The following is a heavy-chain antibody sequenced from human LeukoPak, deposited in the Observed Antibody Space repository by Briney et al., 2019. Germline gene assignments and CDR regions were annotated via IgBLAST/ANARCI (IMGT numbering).Heavy chain of an antibody. V-gene: IGHV1-18*01. CDR2: IGTYGGDT. J-gene: IGHJ5*01. Sequence: ASVKVSCKATSRISWVRQAPGQGLEWMGWIGTYGGDTYYAQKFQGRITVTTDTSTSTVYMELRNLRSDDTAVYYCARDLWNFYDDSGYNRDFDSGGQGTLVTVSP. CDR3: ARDLWNFYDDSGYNRDFDS. D-gene: IGHD3-22*01. CDR1: TSR.